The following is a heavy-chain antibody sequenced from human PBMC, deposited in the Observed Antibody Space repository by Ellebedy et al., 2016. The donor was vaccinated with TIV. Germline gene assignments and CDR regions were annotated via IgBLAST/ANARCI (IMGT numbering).Heavy chain of an antibody. CDR2: IYYSGST. V-gene: IGHV4-59*12. Sequence: MPSETLSLTCTVSSGSISGYYWSWIRQPPGKGLEWIGYIYYSGSTNYNPSLKSRVTISVDTSKNQFSLKLSSVTAADTAVYYCARDSPTTVIAFDIWGQGTMVTVSS. D-gene: IGHD4-17*01. CDR3: ARDSPTTVIAFDI. CDR1: SGSISGYY. J-gene: IGHJ3*02.